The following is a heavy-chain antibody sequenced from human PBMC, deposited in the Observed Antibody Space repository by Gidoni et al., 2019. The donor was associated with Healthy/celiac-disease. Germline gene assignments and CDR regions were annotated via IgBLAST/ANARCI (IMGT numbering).Heavy chain of an antibody. Sequence: QVQLQESGPGLVKPSQTLSLTCTVSGGSLRRGGYYWSWIRQHPGKGLEWIGYIYYSGSTYYNPSLKSRVTISGDTSKNQFSLKLSSVTAAETAVYYCARIPGLLIWYFDYWGQGTLVTVSS. CDR1: GGSLRRGGYY. V-gene: IGHV4-31*03. CDR2: IYYSGST. D-gene: IGHD2-8*01. CDR3: ARIPGLLIWYFDY. J-gene: IGHJ4*02.